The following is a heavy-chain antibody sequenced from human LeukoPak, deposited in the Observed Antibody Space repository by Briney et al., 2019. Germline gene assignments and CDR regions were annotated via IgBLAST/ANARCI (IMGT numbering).Heavy chain of an antibody. D-gene: IGHD3-22*01. CDR3: AKVTTYYYDSSGYFGAFDI. Sequence: GRSLRLSCAASGFAFDDYAMHWVRQAPGKGLEWVSRIVWNSNSIGYADSVKGRFTISRDNAKNSLYLQMNSLRAEDTALYYCAKVTTYYYDSSGYFGAFDIWGQGTMVTVSS. CDR2: IVWNSNSI. J-gene: IGHJ3*02. V-gene: IGHV3-9*01. CDR1: GFAFDDYA.